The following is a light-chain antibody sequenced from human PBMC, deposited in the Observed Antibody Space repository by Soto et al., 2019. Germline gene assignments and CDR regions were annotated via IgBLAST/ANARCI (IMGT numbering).Light chain of an antibody. CDR2: DVS. V-gene: IGLV2-14*01. J-gene: IGLJ2*01. CDR1: SSDVGGYNY. Sequence: QSALTQPASVSGSPGQSITISCTGTSSDVGGYNYVSWYQQHPGKAPKLMIYDVSNRPSGVSNRFSGSKSGNTASLTISGLQAEDEADYYCSSYTSSSTLEHVVFGGGTKLTVL. CDR3: SSYTSSSTLEHVV.